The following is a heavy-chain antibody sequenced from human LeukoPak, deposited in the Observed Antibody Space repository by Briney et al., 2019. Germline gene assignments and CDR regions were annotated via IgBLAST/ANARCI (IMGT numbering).Heavy chain of an antibody. Sequence: GGSLRLSCAASGFTFSSYSMNWVRQAPGKGLEWVSSISSSSSYIYYADSVKGGFTISRDNAKNSLYLQMNSLRAEDTAVYYCARERLGSSSWYYYYGMDVWGQGTTVTVSS. CDR2: ISSSSSYI. CDR3: ARERLGSSSWYYYYGMDV. D-gene: IGHD6-13*01. V-gene: IGHV3-21*01. CDR1: GFTFSSYS. J-gene: IGHJ6*02.